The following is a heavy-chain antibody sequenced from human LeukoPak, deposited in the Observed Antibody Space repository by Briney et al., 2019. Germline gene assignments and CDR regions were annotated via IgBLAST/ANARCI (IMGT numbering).Heavy chain of an antibody. J-gene: IGHJ6*03. V-gene: IGHV4-61*02. CDR3: ARLFVAALSLDYMDV. D-gene: IGHD6-6*01. CDR1: GGSISSGSYY. CDR2: IYTSGST. Sequence: PSQTLSLTCTVSGGSISSGSYYWSWIRQPAGKGLEWIGRIYTSGSTNYNPSLKSRVTISVDTSKNQFSLKLSSVTAADTAVYYCARLFVAALSLDYMDVWGKGTTVTVSS.